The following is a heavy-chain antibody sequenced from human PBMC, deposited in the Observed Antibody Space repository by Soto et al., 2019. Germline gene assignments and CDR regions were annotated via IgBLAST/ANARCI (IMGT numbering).Heavy chain of an antibody. D-gene: IGHD1-26*01. CDR2: INSDGSRI. J-gene: IGHJ4*02. CDR1: GFTLSNDW. V-gene: IGHV3-74*01. Sequence: EVQLVESGGGSVQPGGSLRLSCVGSGFTLSNDWMYWVRQGPGKGLVWVSRINSDGSRIQYADSVKGRFTISRDNAKNTVYLQMNSLRTEDMGLYYCARGPTHGGSYYEQWGQGTLVTVSS. CDR3: ARGPTHGGSYYEQ.